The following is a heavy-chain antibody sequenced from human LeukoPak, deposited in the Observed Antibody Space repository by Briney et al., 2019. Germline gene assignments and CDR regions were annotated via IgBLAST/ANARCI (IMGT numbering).Heavy chain of an antibody. D-gene: IGHD1-26*01. J-gene: IGHJ4*02. CDR2: IIPILGIA. V-gene: IGHV1-69*04. Sequence: GASVKVSCKASGGTFSSYTISWVRQAPGQGLEWMGRIIPILGIANYAQKFKGRVTITADRSTSTAYMELSSLRSEDTAVYYCARDGQWELPVPYYFDYWGQGTLVIVSS. CDR3: ARDGQWELPVPYYFDY. CDR1: GGTFSSYT.